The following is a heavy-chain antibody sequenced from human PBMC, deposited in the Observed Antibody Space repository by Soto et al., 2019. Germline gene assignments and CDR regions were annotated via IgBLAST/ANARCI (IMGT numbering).Heavy chain of an antibody. CDR2: MSPNSGNT. CDR1: GYTFTSYD. D-gene: IGHD2-2*01. CDR3: ARGYCSSTSCYDAFDI. V-gene: IGHV1-8*01. J-gene: IGHJ3*02. Sequence: QVQLVQSGAEVKKPGASVKVSCKASGYTFTSYDINWVRQATGQGLEWMGWMSPNSGNTGYAQKFQGRVTMTRNTSISTAYMELSSLRSEDTAVYYCARGYCSSTSCYDAFDIWGQGTMVTVSS.